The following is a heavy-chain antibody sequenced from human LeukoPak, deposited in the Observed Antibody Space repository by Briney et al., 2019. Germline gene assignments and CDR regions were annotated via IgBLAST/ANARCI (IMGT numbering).Heavy chain of an antibody. CDR3: ANLRGRGAYACSGASCYSY. Sequence: PGGSLRLSCEASGFTFRSYAMSWVRQAPGKGLEWVSGVSDNSGGPYYTSSEKGRFTISRDNSKNTLFLQMTSLRVEDTAVYYCANLRGRGAYACSGASCYSYWGQGTLVTVSP. V-gene: IGHV3-23*01. J-gene: IGHJ4*02. D-gene: IGHD2-15*01. CDR2: VSDNSGGP. CDR1: GFTFRSYA.